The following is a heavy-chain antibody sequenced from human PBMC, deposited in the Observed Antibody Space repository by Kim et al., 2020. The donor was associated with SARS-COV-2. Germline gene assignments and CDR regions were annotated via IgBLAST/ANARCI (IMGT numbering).Heavy chain of an antibody. CDR2: ISSSGSII. V-gene: IGHV3-48*03. CDR1: GFTFSSYE. J-gene: IGHJ6*02. CDR3: ARAKLEHQYGMDV. Sequence: GGSLRLSCAASGFTFSSYEMNWVRQAPGKGLEWVSYISSSGSIIYYADSVKGRFTISRDNAKNSLYLQMNSLRAEDTAVYYCARAKLEHQYGMDVWGQGTTVTLSS.